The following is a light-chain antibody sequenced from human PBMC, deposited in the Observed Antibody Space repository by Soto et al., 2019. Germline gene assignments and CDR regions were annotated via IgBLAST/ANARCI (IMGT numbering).Light chain of an antibody. V-gene: IGKV3-20*01. CDR2: VAS. Sequence: EIVLTQSPGTLSLSPGERATLSCRASQSVGGRYLAWFQQKPGQSPRLLIYVASTRATGVPDRFSGSGSATDFSLTINRLAPEDSAVYYCLHYGSSAWSFGQGPKVEIK. CDR3: LHYGSSAWS. CDR1: QSVGGRY. J-gene: IGKJ1*01.